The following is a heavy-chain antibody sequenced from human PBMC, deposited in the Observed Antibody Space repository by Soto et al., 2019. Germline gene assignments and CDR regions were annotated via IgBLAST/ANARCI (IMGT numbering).Heavy chain of an antibody. D-gene: IGHD2-15*01. CDR2: IKSKTDGGTT. Sequence: GGSLRLSCAASGFTFSNAWMSWVRQAPGKGLEWVGRIKSKTDGGTTDYAAPVKGRFTISRDDSKNTLYLQMNSLKTEDTAVYYCTTLRCSGGSCHEDVNYMDVWGKGTTVTVSS. J-gene: IGHJ6*03. CDR1: GFTFSNAW. V-gene: IGHV3-15*01. CDR3: TTLRCSGGSCHEDVNYMDV.